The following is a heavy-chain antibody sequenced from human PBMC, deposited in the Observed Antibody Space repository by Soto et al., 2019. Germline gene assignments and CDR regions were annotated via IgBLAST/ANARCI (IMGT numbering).Heavy chain of an antibody. CDR1: GGTFSSYA. Sequence: QVQLVQSGAEVKKPGSSVKVSCKASGGTFSSYAISWVRQAPGQGLEWMGGIIPIFGTANYAQEFQGRVTSTAEESTSTAYMELSSLRSEDTGVYYCARDRGRRLAGPSGYGMDLWGQGTTVTVSS. CDR3: ARDRGRRLAGPSGYGMDL. CDR2: IIPIFGTA. V-gene: IGHV1-69*01. J-gene: IGHJ6*02. D-gene: IGHD3-10*01.